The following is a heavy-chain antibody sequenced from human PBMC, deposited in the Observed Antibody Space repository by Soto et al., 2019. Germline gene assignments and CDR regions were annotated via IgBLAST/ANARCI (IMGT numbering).Heavy chain of an antibody. J-gene: IGHJ3*02. CDR2: IYYSGST. CDR3: ARHGLSYYGSGDAFDI. V-gene: IGHV4-59*08. CDR1: GGSISSYY. D-gene: IGHD3-10*01. Sequence: PSETLSLTCTVSGGSISSYYWSWIRQPPGKGLEWIGYIYYSGSTNYNPSLKSRVTISVDTSKNQFSLKLSSVTAADTAVYYCARHGLSYYGSGDAFDIWGQGTMVTVSS.